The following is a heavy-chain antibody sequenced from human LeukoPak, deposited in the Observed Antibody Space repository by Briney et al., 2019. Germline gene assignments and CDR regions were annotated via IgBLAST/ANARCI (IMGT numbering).Heavy chain of an antibody. J-gene: IGHJ4*02. CDR2: ISGSGGTT. CDR1: GFTFSSYA. D-gene: IGHD3-3*01. V-gene: IGHV3-23*01. Sequence: GGSLRLSCAASGFTFSSYAMSWVRQAPGKGLEWVSAISGSGGTTYYADSVKGRFTVSGDNSKNTLYLQMNSLRAEDTAVYYCATYYDFWSGYMYYFDYWGQGTLVTVSS. CDR3: ATYYDFWSGYMYYFDY.